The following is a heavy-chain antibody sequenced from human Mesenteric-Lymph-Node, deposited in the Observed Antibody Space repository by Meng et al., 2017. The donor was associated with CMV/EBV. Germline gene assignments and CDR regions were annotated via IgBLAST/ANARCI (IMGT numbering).Heavy chain of an antibody. V-gene: IGHV3-74*01. CDR2: IGSDGSST. Sequence: SGFTVSRTWMHWVRQAPGKGLEWVSRIGSDGSSTTYAASVQGRYTISRENAKNTLYLQMNSLRAEDTAVYYCARVGAGVLGDWYFDLWGRGTLVTVSS. D-gene: IGHD2-8*02. CDR3: ARVGAGVLGDWYFDL. CDR1: GFTVSRTW. J-gene: IGHJ2*01.